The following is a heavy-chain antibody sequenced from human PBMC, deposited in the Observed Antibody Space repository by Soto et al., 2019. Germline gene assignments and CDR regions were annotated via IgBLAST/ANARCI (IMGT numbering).Heavy chain of an antibody. D-gene: IGHD2-15*01. CDR2: IIPILGIA. J-gene: IGHJ6*03. Sequence: QVQLVQSGAEVKKPGSSVKVSCKASGGTFSSYTISWVRQAPGQGLEWMGRIIPILGIANYAQKFQGRFTITADKSTITAYMEMSSLRSEDTAVYYCARGPDCSGGSCYPYYYYYYMDVWGKGTTVTVSS. CDR3: ARGPDCSGGSCYPYYYYYYMDV. CDR1: GGTFSSYT. V-gene: IGHV1-69*02.